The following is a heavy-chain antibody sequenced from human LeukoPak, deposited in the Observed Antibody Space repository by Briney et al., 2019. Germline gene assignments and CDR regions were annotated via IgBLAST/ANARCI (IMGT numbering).Heavy chain of an antibody. CDR2: INPNSGFT. Sequence: GASVKVSCTASGYPFTGYYLHWVRQAPGQGLEWMGWINPNSGFTNYAQKFQGRVTMTRDTSISTAYMELSRLRSDDTAVYYCARLADCSSSSCRSFDYWGQGTLVTGSS. CDR1: GYPFTGYY. J-gene: IGHJ4*02. CDR3: ARLADCSSSSCRSFDY. V-gene: IGHV1-2*02. D-gene: IGHD2-2*01.